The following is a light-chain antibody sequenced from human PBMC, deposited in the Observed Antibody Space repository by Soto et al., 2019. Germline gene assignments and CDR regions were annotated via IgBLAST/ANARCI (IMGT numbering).Light chain of an antibody. CDR1: QSVSGSY. Sequence: VMTQSPATLFVSPGEAATLSCRASQSVSGSYLAWYQQKPGQAPRLVIYDASTRATGIPDRFRGNGSGTDFTLTISRLEPEDFAVYYCYQYDTSPWTFGQGTKVDIK. V-gene: IGKV3-20*01. CDR3: YQYDTSPWT. CDR2: DAS. J-gene: IGKJ1*01.